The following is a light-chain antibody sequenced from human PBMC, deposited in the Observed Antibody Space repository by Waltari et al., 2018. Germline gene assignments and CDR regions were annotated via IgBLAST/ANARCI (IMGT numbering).Light chain of an antibody. J-gene: IGKJ4*01. CDR2: WAS. Sequence: DIVMTQSPASLAVSLGARATIDCKSNQTVLYSSNNKDYLAWYQQKPGQPPKLVFYWASTRESGVPDRFSASGSGTDFTLTISSLQAEDVAVYYCQQYYNTPLTFGGGTKVEIK. CDR1: QTVLYSSNNKDY. V-gene: IGKV4-1*01. CDR3: QQYYNTPLT.